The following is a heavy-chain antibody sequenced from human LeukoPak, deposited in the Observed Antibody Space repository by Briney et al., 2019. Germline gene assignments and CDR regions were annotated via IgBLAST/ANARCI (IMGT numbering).Heavy chain of an antibody. CDR2: IYCTEST. Sequence: SEAPSLTSNIPADSISLYYWSLVRLIPGIILKRFGYIYCTESTKFKLSLKSRVTISVDTSKKQFSLNLSSVTAADTAVYYCARAGWFSTSWHFDYWGQGILVIVAS. J-gene: IGHJ4*02. CDR1: ADSISLYY. D-gene: IGHD6-13*01. V-gene: IGHV4-59*01. CDR3: ARAGWFSTSWHFDY.